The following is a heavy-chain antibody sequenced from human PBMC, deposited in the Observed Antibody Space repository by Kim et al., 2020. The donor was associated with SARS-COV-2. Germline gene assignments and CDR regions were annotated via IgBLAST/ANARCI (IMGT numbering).Heavy chain of an antibody. Sequence: DSVKGRFTISRDNAKNSLYLQMNSLRAEDTAVYYCAREGYCSGGSCPDASWGQGTLVTVSS. J-gene: IGHJ5*02. D-gene: IGHD2-15*01. V-gene: IGHV3-48*03. CDR3: AREGYCSGGSCPDAS.